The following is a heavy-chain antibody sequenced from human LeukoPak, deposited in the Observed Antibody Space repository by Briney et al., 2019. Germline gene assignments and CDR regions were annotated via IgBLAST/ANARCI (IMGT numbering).Heavy chain of an antibody. CDR3: AKDTGQAVAGPNYFDY. J-gene: IGHJ4*02. D-gene: IGHD6-19*01. CDR1: GFTFSSYA. Sequence: GGSLRLSCAASGFTFSSYAMHWVRQAPGKGLEWVAVISYDGSNKYYADSVKGRFTISRDNSKNTLYLQMNSLRAEDTAVYYCAKDTGQAVAGPNYFDYWGQGTLVTVSS. V-gene: IGHV3-30-3*01. CDR2: ISYDGSNK.